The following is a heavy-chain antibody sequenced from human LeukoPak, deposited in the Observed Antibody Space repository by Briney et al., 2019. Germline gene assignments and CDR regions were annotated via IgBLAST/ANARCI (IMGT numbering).Heavy chain of an antibody. CDR2: INSDGSST. Sequence: RGSLRLSCAASGFTFSSYWMHWVRQAPGKGLLWVSRINSDGSSTSYADSVKGRFTISRDNAKNTLYLQMNSLRAEDTAVYYCARGGYSGYNFDYWGQGTLVTVSS. CDR3: ARGGYSGYNFDY. J-gene: IGHJ4*02. D-gene: IGHD5-12*01. CDR1: GFTFSSYW. V-gene: IGHV3-74*01.